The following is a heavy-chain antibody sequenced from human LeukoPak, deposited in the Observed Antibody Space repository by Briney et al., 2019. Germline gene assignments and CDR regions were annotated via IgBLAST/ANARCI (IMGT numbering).Heavy chain of an antibody. D-gene: IGHD3-10*01. CDR3: AKASSHRYGSGSYYNDFDY. CDR1: GFTFSSYA. J-gene: IGHJ4*02. CDR2: ISGSGGST. V-gene: IGHV3-23*01. Sequence: GGSLRLSCAASGFTFSSYAMSWVRQAPGKGLEWVSAISGSGGSTYYADSVKGRFTISRDNSKNTLYLQMNSLRAEDTAVYYCAKASSHRYGSGSYYNDFDYWGQGTLVTVSS.